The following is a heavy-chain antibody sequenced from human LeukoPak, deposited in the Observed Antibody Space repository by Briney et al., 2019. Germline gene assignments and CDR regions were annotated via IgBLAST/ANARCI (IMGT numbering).Heavy chain of an antibody. CDR3: ARGVPIDY. D-gene: IGHD3-10*01. J-gene: IGHJ4*02. Sequence: LSLTCTVSGVSISSVGYYWSWVRQAPGKGLEWVSIIYTGGSTYYADSVKGRFTISRDNSKNTLYLQMNSLRAEDTAVYYCARGVPIDYWGQGTLVTVSS. CDR1: GVSISSVGYY. CDR2: IYTGGST. V-gene: IGHV3-66*01.